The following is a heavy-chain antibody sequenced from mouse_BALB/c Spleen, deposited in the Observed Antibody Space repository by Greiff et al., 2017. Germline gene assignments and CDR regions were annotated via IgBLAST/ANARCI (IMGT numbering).Heavy chain of an antibody. CDR2: ISYSGST. CDR1: GDSITSGY. J-gene: IGHJ4*01. CDR3: ARWGDYDGYYAMDY. Sequence: EVKLMESGPSLVKPSQTLSLTCSVTGDSITSGYWNWIRKFPGNKLEYMGYISYSGSTYYNPSLKSRISITRDTSKNQYYLQLNSVTTEDTATYYCARWGDYDGYYAMDYWGQGTSVTVSS. V-gene: IGHV3-8*02. D-gene: IGHD2-4*01.